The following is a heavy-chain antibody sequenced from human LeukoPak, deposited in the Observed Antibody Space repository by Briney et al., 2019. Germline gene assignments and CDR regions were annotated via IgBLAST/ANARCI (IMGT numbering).Heavy chain of an antibody. J-gene: IGHJ1*01. D-gene: IGHD6-19*01. CDR1: GFTFSSYG. CDR3: ARGYSSGWYKVPEYFHH. CDR2: ISGSGGST. Sequence: QPGGTLRLSCAASGFTFSSYGMSWVRQAPGKGLEWVSAISGSGGSTYYADSVKGRFTISRDNANNSLYLQMNSLRVEDTAVYYCARGYSSGWYKVPEYFHHWGQGTLVTVSS. V-gene: IGHV3-23*01.